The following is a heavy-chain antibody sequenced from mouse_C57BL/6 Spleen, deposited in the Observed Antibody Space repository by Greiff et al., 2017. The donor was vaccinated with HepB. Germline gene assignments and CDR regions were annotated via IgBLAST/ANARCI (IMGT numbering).Heavy chain of an antibody. CDR2: INPGSGGT. Sequence: VQLQQSGAELVRPGTSVKVSCKASGYAFTNYLIEWVKQRPGQGLEWIGVINPGSGGTNYNEKFEGKATLTADKSSSTAYMQLSSLTSEDSAVYFCARWNGDYAMDYWGQGTSVTVSS. V-gene: IGHV1-54*01. CDR3: ARWNGDYAMDY. J-gene: IGHJ4*01. CDR1: GYAFTNYL.